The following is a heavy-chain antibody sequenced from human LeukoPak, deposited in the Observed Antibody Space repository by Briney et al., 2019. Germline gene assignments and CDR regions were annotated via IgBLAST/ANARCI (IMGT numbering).Heavy chain of an antibody. D-gene: IGHD6-13*01. J-gene: IGHJ3*02. CDR2: INPNSGGT. CDR1: GYTFTGYY. Sequence: GASVKVSCKASGYTFTGYYMHWVRQAPGQGLEWMGWINPNSGGTNYAQKFQGWVTMTRDTSISTAYMELSRLRSDDTAVYYCAREGAAGNLAVERNAFDIWGQGTMVTVSS. V-gene: IGHV1-2*04. CDR3: AREGAAGNLAVERNAFDI.